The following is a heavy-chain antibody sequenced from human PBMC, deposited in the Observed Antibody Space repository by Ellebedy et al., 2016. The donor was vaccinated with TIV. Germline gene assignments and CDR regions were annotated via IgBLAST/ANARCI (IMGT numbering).Heavy chain of an antibody. J-gene: IGHJ2*01. Sequence: GESLKISCVPSGFPFSSYAIGWVRPVSGLKLEWASTLRGRGGLAYYAESVKGRFPISRDNSKNTLYLQMNSLRAEDTAIYYGAKGFSVYAWGYFDLWGRGTLVTVSS. CDR3: AKGFSVYAWGYFDL. CDR2: LRGRGGLA. V-gene: IGHV3-23*01. D-gene: IGHD5/OR15-5a*01. CDR1: GFPFSSYA.